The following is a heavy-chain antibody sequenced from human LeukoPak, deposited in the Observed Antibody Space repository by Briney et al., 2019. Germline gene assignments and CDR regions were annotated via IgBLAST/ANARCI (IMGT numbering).Heavy chain of an antibody. J-gene: IGHJ4*02. D-gene: IGHD3-10*01. Sequence: PGASVKVSCKASGYTFTSYYMHWVRQAPGQGLEWMGIINPSGGSTSYAQKFQGRVTMTRDMSTSTVYMELSSLRSEDTAVYYCARGPVYYYGSGSYPDYWGQGILVTVSS. CDR1: GYTFTSYY. CDR2: INPSGGST. V-gene: IGHV1-46*01. CDR3: ARGPVYYYGSGSYPDY.